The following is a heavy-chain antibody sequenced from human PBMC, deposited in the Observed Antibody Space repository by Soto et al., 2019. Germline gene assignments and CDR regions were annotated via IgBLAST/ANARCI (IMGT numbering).Heavy chain of an antibody. V-gene: IGHV3-23*01. CDR2: ISRSGGST. J-gene: IGHJ6*02. D-gene: IGHD6-19*01. CDR3: AKGKSSGGGWNYGMDV. Sequence: EVQLLESGGGLVQPGGSLRLSCAASGFTFSSYAMSWVRQAPGKGLEWVSAISRSGGSTNYADSVKGRFTISRDNSKNTLYLRMNSLRAEDTAVYYCAKGKSSGGGWNYGMDVWGQGTTVTVSS. CDR1: GFTFSSYA.